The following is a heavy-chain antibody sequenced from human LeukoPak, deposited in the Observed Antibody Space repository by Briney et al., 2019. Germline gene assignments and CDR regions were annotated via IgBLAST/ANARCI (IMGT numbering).Heavy chain of an antibody. CDR2: ISWNSGSI. CDR3: ARDRSNYGMDV. CDR1: GFTFDDYA. Sequence: PGRSLRLSCAASGFTFDDYAMHWVRQAPGKGLEWVSGISWNSGSIGYADSVKGRFTISRDNAKNSLYLQMNSLRAEDTAVYYCARDRSNYGMDVWGQGTTVTVSS. V-gene: IGHV3-9*01. J-gene: IGHJ6*02. D-gene: IGHD3/OR15-3a*01.